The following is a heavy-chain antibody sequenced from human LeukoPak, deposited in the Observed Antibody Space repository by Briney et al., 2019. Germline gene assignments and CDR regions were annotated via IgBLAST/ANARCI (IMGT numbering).Heavy chain of an antibody. V-gene: IGHV3-23*01. CDR3: AKDRPPDSSYDFWSGYPEYYFDY. D-gene: IGHD3-3*01. Sequence: QPGGSLRLPCAASGFTFSSYAMSWVRQAPGKGLEWVSAISGSGGSTYYADSVKGRFTISRDNSKNTLYLQMNSLRAEDTAVYYCAKDRPPDSSYDFWSGYPEYYFDYWGQGTLVTVSS. CDR1: GFTFSSYA. CDR2: ISGSGGST. J-gene: IGHJ4*02.